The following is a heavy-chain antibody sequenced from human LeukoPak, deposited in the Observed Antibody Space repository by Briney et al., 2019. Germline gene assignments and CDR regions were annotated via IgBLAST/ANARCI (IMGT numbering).Heavy chain of an antibody. CDR1: GGTFSSYA. CDR3: ATFREERYGSGYYFDC. J-gene: IGHJ4*02. CDR2: IIPIFGTA. D-gene: IGHD3-10*01. Sequence: SVKVSGKASGGTFSSYAISCVRQAPGQGLEWMGGIIPIFGTANYAQKFQGRVTITADKSTSTAYMELSSLRSEDTAVYYCATFREERYGSGYYFDCWGQGTLVTVSS. V-gene: IGHV1-69*06.